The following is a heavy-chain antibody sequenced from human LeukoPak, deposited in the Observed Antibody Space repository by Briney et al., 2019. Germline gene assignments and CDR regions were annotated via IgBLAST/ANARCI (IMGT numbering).Heavy chain of an antibody. CDR3: ARDQEGSSGYKGAFDI. V-gene: IGHV3-30-3*01. CDR1: GFTFSSYA. D-gene: IGHD3-22*01. Sequence: GRSLRLSCAASGFTFSSYATHWVRQAPGKGLEWVAVISYDGSNKYYADSVKGRFTISRDNSKNTLYLQMNSLRAEDTAVYYCARDQEGSSGYKGAFDIWGQGTMVTVSS. J-gene: IGHJ3*02. CDR2: ISYDGSNK.